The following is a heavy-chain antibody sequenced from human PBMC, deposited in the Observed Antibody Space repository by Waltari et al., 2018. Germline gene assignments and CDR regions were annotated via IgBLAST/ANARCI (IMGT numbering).Heavy chain of an antibody. Sequence: QVHLVQSEAEVKKPGSSVKVSCKPSGDTFSSDTVNWVRQAPGQGLELMGRVMPDIQDTDYARGLQDIFTLTADRSTSTVYMELTNLTPKDTGVYYGAVGDGGYYYHKLDVWGQGTTVTVSS. J-gene: IGHJ6*02. V-gene: IGHV1-69*02. D-gene: IGHD3-22*01. CDR2: VMPDIQDT. CDR3: AVGDGGYYYHKLDV. CDR1: GDTFSSDT.